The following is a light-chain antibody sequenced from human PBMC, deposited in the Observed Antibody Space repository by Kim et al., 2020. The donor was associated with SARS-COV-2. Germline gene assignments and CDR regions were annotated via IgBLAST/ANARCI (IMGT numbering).Light chain of an antibody. CDR2: AAS. CDR3: QQYNNWPPELT. J-gene: IGKJ4*01. CDR1: QSVSSN. Sequence: EIVMTQSPATLSVSPGERATLSCRASQSVSSNLAWYQQRPGQAPSLLIYAASIRATGIPARFSGSGSGTEFTLTISSLQSEDFAVYYCQQYNNWPPELTFGGGTKVEI. V-gene: IGKV3-15*01.